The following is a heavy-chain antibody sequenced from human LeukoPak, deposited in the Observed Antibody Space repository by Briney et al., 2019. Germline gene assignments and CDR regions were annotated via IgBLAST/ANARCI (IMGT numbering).Heavy chain of an antibody. J-gene: IGHJ3*02. D-gene: IGHD3-22*01. Sequence: PSETLSLTCTVSGYSISSGYYWGWIRQPPGKGLEWIGSIYHSGSTYYNPSLKSRVTISVDTSKNQFSLKLSSVTAADTAVYYCARDWRDSSGKFPNDAFDIWGQGTMVTVSS. CDR1: GYSISSGYY. V-gene: IGHV4-38-2*02. CDR3: ARDWRDSSGKFPNDAFDI. CDR2: IYHSGST.